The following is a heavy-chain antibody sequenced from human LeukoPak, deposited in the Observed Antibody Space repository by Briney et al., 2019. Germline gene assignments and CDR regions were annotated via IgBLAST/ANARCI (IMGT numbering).Heavy chain of an antibody. D-gene: IGHD3-16*01. CDR2: LYHSEST. Sequence: PSETLSLTCSVSGYSISSGFYWGWIRQPPGKGLEWIGSLYHSESTFYNPSLKSRVTISLDTSKNQFSLNLRSVTAADTAVYYCARGPALGELVTFVAYLWGQGSLVTVSS. V-gene: IGHV4-38-2*02. CDR1: GYSISSGFY. J-gene: IGHJ5*02. CDR3: ARGPALGELVTFVAYL.